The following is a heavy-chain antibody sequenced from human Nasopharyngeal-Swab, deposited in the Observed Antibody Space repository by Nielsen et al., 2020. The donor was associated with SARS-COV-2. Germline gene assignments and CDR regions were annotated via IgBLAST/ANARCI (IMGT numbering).Heavy chain of an antibody. D-gene: IGHD6-19*01. V-gene: IGHV4-39*07. CDR1: GGSISSYY. Sequence: SETLSLTCTVSGGSISSYYWGWIRQPPGKGLEWIGSIYYSGSTYYNPSLKSRVTISVDTSKNQFSLKLSSVTAADTAVYYCARDSEYSSGWFDYWGQGTLVTVSS. J-gene: IGHJ5*01. CDR3: ARDSEYSSGWFDY. CDR2: IYYSGST.